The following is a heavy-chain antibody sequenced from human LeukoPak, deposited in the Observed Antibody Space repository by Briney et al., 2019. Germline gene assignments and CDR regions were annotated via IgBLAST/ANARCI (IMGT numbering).Heavy chain of an antibody. Sequence: SETLSLTCAVYGGSFSGYYWSWIRQPPGKGLEWIGEINHSGSTTYNPSLKSRVTISVDTSKNQFSLKLSSVTAADTAVYYCARGASAAGTETPYLDYWGQGTLVTVSS. J-gene: IGHJ4*02. D-gene: IGHD6-13*01. V-gene: IGHV4-34*01. CDR3: ARGASAAGTETPYLDY. CDR2: INHSGST. CDR1: GGSFSGYY.